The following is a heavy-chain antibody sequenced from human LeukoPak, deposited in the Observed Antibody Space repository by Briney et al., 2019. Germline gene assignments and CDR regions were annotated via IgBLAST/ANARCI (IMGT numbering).Heavy chain of an antibody. CDR2: IYYSGST. V-gene: IGHV4-39*01. CDR1: GGSISGSSYY. CDR3: ARELRYSDWLPKKPYYYYYMDV. Sequence: SETLSLTCTVSGGSISGSSYYWGWIRQPPGKGLEWIGSIYYSGSTYYNPSLKSRVTISVDTSKNQFSLKLSSVTAADTAVYYCARELRYSDWLPKKPYYYYYMDVWGKGTTVTVSS. D-gene: IGHD3-9*01. J-gene: IGHJ6*03.